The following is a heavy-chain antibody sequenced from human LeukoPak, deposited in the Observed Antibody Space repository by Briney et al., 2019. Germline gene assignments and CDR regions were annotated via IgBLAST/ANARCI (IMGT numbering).Heavy chain of an antibody. J-gene: IGHJ3*02. D-gene: IGHD4-17*01. CDR2: IKSKTDGGTT. CDR3: TTAFGTTGGGWAFDI. Sequence: GGSLRLSCAASGFTFSNAWMSWVRQAPGKGLEWVGRIKSKTDGGTTDYAAPVKGRFTISRDDSKNTLYLQMNSLKTEDTAVYYCTTAFGTTGGGWAFDIWGQGTMVTVSS. V-gene: IGHV3-15*01. CDR1: GFTFSNAW.